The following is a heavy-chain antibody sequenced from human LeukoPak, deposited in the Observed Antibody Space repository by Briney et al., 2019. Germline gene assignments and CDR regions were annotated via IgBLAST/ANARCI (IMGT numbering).Heavy chain of an antibody. CDR3: VRVFDGYMVDYFYYMDV. Sequence: GGSLRLSCTASGFTFSNNRMSWVRQAPGKGLEWVSSIGGSGHLIFYADSVKGRFTISRNNAANSLYLQMNSLRAEDTAVYYCVRVFDGYMVDYFYYMDVWGNGTSVTVSS. J-gene: IGHJ6*03. D-gene: IGHD3-22*01. CDR1: GFTFSNNR. V-gene: IGHV3-21*01. CDR2: IGGSGHLI.